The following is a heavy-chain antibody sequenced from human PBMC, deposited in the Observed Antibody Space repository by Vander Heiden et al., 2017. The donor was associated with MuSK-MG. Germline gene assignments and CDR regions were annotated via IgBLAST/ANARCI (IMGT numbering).Heavy chain of an antibody. Sequence: EVQLVQSGAEVKQAGESLTISCEASNYDFSKYWIAWVRQKPGEGLEWMGVIYPCDSDTTYSPSFQGRVTISADTSINTAYLELPYLKASDTATYYCARRDDDWFDPWGQGTLVTVSS. D-gene: IGHD3-3*01. V-gene: IGHV5-51*01. CDR3: ARRDDDWFDP. CDR1: NYDFSKYW. J-gene: IGHJ5*02. CDR2: IYPCDSDT.